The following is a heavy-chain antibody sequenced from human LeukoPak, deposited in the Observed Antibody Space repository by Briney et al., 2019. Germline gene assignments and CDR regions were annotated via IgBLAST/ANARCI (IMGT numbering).Heavy chain of an antibody. CDR2: ISGSGGST. Sequence: AGGSLRLSCEASGFTFSAYAMTWVRQAPGKGLECVSAISGSGGSTYYADSVKGRFTISRDNSKNTLYLQMNSLRAEDTAVYYCAKVGGRKGEYFQHWGQGTLVTVSS. CDR3: AKVGGRKGEYFQH. V-gene: IGHV3-23*01. CDR1: GFTFSAYA. D-gene: IGHD6-25*01. J-gene: IGHJ1*01.